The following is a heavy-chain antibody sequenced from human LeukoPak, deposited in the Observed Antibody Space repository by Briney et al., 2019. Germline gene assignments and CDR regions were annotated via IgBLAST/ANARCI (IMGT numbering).Heavy chain of an antibody. CDR2: IYYSGST. CDR1: GGSVSSGSYY. J-gene: IGHJ5*02. CDR3: ARRSFAGNWFDP. D-gene: IGHD3-10*01. V-gene: IGHV4-61*01. Sequence: SETLSLTCTVSGGSVSSGSYYWSWIRQPPGKGLEWIGYIYYSGSTYHNPSLKSRVTISVDTSKNQFSLKLSSVTAADTAVYYCARRSFAGNWFDPWGQGTLVTVSS.